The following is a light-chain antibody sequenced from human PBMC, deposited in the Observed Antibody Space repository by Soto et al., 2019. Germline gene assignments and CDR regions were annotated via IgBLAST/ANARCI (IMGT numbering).Light chain of an antibody. CDR1: SSNIGSNT. V-gene: IGLV1-44*01. Sequence: QSVLTQPPSASGTPGQSGTISCSGSSSNIGSNTVDWYQQLPGTAPKLLIYSNSQRPSGVPDRFSGSKSGTSASLAISGLQSEDEADYYCAAWDDSLNGHVFGTGTKV. CDR3: AAWDDSLNGHV. CDR2: SNS. J-gene: IGLJ1*01.